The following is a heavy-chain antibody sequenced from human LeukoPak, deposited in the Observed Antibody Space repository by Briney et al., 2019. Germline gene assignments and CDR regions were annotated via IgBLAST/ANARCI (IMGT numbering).Heavy chain of an antibody. CDR3: TRVGYIDEGIDY. J-gene: IGHJ4*02. D-gene: IGHD5-24*01. V-gene: IGHV3-7*04. CDR1: GFPFSSYW. CDR2: IKQDGSKK. Sequence: GGSLRLSCVASGFPFSSYWMTWVRQAPGKGLEWVANIKQDGSKKSYVDSVKGRFTNSRDNAKNSLYLQMNSLRAEDTAIYYCTRVGYIDEGIDYWGRGTLVTVSS.